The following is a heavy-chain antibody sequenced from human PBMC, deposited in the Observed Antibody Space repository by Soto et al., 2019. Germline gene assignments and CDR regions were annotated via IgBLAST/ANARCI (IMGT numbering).Heavy chain of an antibody. CDR2: IYYSGTI. V-gene: IGHV4-39*01. D-gene: IGHD2-15*01. J-gene: IGHJ4*02. CDR1: GGSISNIDYC. CDR3: ARHLRHYGSGDPILRYFDN. Sequence: SETLSLTCTVSGGSISNIDYCWGWIRQPPEKGLEWIGTIYYSGTIYYNPSLKSRLTISVDTSKNQFSLKLSSVTAADTAVYYCARHLRHYGSGDPILRYFDNWGQGTLVTVSS.